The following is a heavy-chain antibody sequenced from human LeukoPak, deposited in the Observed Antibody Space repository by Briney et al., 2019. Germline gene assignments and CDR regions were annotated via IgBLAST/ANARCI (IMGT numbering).Heavy chain of an antibody. J-gene: IGHJ4*02. V-gene: IGHV3-23*01. CDR2: VGSSGDSI. CDR1: GFTFSSYA. D-gene: IGHD3-22*01. CDR3: ARDRGDSSGYYYFDY. Sequence: GGSLRLSCGVSGFTFSSYAMSWVRQAPGKGLEWVSGVGSSGDSIHYADSVKGRFTISRDNSKNTLYLQMNSLRAEDTAVYYCARDRGDSSGYYYFDYWGQGTLVTVSS.